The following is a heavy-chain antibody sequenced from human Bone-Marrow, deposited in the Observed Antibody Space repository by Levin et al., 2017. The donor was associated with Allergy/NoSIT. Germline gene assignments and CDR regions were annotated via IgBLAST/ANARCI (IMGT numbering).Heavy chain of an antibody. CDR3: AGERMWYSESGQRYGMDV. J-gene: IGHJ6*02. CDR1: GGSISGYY. D-gene: IGHD6-25*01. Sequence: SETLSLTCTVSGGSISGYYWSWIRQPPGQGLEWIGYMYNSGSTNYNASLQSRVTISIDSSKNQFSLSLSSVTVADTAVYYCAGERMWYSESGQRYGMDVWGQGTTVIVSS. V-gene: IGHV4-59*01. CDR2: MYNSGST.